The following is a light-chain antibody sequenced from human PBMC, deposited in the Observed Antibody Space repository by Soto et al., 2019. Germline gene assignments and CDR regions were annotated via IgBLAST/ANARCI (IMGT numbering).Light chain of an antibody. V-gene: IGKV3-15*01. J-gene: IGKJ2*01. CDR1: QSVSSN. CDR3: QHYNNWPFT. CDR2: GAS. Sequence: EIVMTQSPATLSVSPGERATLSCRASQSVSSNLAWYQQKPGQSPTLLLYGASARATGIPARFSGSGSGTEFTLTISSLRSEDFAVYYCQHYNNWPFTFGQGTKQEIK.